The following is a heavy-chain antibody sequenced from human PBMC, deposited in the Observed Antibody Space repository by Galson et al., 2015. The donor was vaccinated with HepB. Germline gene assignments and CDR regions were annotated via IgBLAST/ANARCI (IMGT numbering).Heavy chain of an antibody. D-gene: IGHD5-24*01. J-gene: IGHJ3*02. CDR2: IYPGDSDT. CDR1: GYSFTSYW. Sequence: QSGAEVKKPGESLKISCKGSGYSFTSYWIGWVRQMPGKGLEWMGIIYPGDSDTRYSPSFQGQVTISADKSISTAYLQWSSLKASDTAMYYCARRSTIRQYTSGAFDIWGQGTMVTVSS. CDR3: ARRSTIRQYTSGAFDI. V-gene: IGHV5-51*01.